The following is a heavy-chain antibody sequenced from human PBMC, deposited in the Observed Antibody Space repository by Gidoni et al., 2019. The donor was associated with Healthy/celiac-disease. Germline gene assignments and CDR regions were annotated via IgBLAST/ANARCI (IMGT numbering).Heavy chain of an antibody. CDR1: GFTFRRYG. D-gene: IGHD1-26*01. CDR2: ISYDGSNK. CDR3: AKDAGGSGSYFVF. J-gene: IGHJ4*02. V-gene: IGHV3-30*18. Sequence: QVQLVESGGGVVQPGRSLRLSCAASGFTFRRYGMHWVRQAPGKGLGWMAVISYDGSNKYYADSVKGRFTISRDNSKNTLYLQMNSLRAEDTAVYYCAKDAGGSGSYFVFWGQGTLVTVSS.